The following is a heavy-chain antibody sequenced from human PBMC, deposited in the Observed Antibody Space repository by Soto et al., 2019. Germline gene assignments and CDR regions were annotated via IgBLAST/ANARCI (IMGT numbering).Heavy chain of an antibody. J-gene: IGHJ4*02. CDR3: ARSGDNYNLLDY. D-gene: IGHD1-1*01. CDR1: GFTFIDYY. Sequence: GGSLRLSCEGSGFTFIDYYMSWIRQAPGKGLEWISYSSNSGTFTKYADSVKGRFSISRDNTKNLLFLQMNSLRAEDTALYYCARSGDNYNLLDYWGQGTPVTVSS. V-gene: IGHV3-11*06. CDR2: SSNSGTFT.